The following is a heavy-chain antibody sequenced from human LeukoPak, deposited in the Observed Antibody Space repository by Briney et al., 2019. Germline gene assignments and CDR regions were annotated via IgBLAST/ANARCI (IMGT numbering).Heavy chain of an antibody. J-gene: IGHJ5*02. Sequence: SETLSLTCAVSGYSISSGYYWGWIRQPPGKGLDWIGSIYHSGSTYYNPSLKSRVTISVDTSKNQFSLKLSSVTAADTAVYYCARAKQPDVGTLWFDPWGRGTLVVVSS. D-gene: IGHD6-13*01. CDR3: ARAKQPDVGTLWFDP. V-gene: IGHV4-38-2*01. CDR1: GYSISSGYY. CDR2: IYHSGST.